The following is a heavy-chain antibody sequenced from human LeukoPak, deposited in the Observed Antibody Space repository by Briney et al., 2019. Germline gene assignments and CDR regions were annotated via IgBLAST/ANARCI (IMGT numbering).Heavy chain of an antibody. CDR1: GGSLRGFF. CDR2: IYTSGNT. V-gene: IGHV4-4*07. CDR3: ARGSDPYAEFDY. D-gene: IGHD3-10*01. J-gene: IGHJ4*02. Sequence: SETLSLPRPVFGGSLRGFFLGWVRQPPGKGLGGVGYIYTSGNTNYNPSLKSRVSMSVGTSKNQFSLNLSSVNAADTAVYYCARGSDPYAEFDYWGQGSLVTVSS.